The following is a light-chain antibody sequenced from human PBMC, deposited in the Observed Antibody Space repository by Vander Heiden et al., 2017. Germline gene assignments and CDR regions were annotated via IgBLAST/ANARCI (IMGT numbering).Light chain of an antibody. V-gene: IGLV1-36*01. CDR3: SSWDDTLNGVL. CDR1: TSNLANKR. Sequence: QSFLTQPPSVSAAPGQWVSISCSGNTSNLANKRVNWYHYFAGQAPKLLMYYKELLTSGIAERFSGSKYGTAASLTINGSQAEDEADYYCSSWDDTLNGVLFGGGTKVTVL. J-gene: IGLJ2*01. CDR2: YKE.